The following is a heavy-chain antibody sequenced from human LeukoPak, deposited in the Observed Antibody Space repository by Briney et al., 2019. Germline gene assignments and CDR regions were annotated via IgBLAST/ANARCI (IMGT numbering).Heavy chain of an antibody. D-gene: IGHD5-18*01. Sequence: ASVKVSCKASGYTFTDDYIHWVRQAPGQGLEWMGWINVNSGGTNYAQKFYARVTMTRDTSISTAYMELSRLRSDDTAVYYCARSPMVTGIYDKWFAPWGQGTLVTVSS. CDR3: ARSPMVTGIYDKWFAP. J-gene: IGHJ5*02. CDR1: GYTFTDDY. CDR2: INVNSGGT. V-gene: IGHV1-2*02.